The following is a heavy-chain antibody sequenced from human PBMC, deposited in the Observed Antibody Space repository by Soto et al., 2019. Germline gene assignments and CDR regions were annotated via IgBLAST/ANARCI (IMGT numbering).Heavy chain of an antibody. V-gene: IGHV1-3*01. D-gene: IGHD5-12*01. J-gene: IGHJ5*02. CDR1: GYTFTSYA. CDR3: ARGPLRNWFDP. Sequence: ASVKVSCKASGYTFTSYAMHWVRQAPGQRLEWMGWINAGNGNTKYLQKFQGRVTITKNTSASTAYMELSSLRSEDTAVYYCARGPLRNWFDPWGQGTLVTVLL. CDR2: INAGNGNT.